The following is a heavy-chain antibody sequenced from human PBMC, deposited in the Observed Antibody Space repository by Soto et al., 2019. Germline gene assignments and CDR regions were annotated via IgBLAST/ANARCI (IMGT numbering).Heavy chain of an antibody. J-gene: IGHJ4*02. CDR2: INHSGST. D-gene: IGHD3-22*01. CDR1: GGSFSGYY. Sequence: LSLTCAVYGGSFSGYYWSWIRQPPGKGLEWIGEINHSGSTNYNPSLKSRVTISVDTSKNQFSLKLSSVTAADTAVYYCARGRWLLLSWGQGTLVTVSS. CDR3: ARGRWLLLS. V-gene: IGHV4-34*01.